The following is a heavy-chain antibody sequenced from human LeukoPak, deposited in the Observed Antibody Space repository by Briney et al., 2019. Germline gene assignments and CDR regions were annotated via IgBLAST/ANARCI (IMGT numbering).Heavy chain of an antibody. Sequence: SETLSLTCTVSGGSISSSSYYWGWIRQPPGKGLEWIGNIYYSGSTYYNPSLKSRVTISVDTSKNQFSLKLSSVTAADTAVYYCARDGRFPPEVLPRYFDYWGQGTLVTVSS. J-gene: IGHJ4*02. V-gene: IGHV4-39*07. CDR3: ARDGRFPPEVLPRYFDY. D-gene: IGHD1-26*01. CDR1: GGSISSSSYY. CDR2: IYYSGST.